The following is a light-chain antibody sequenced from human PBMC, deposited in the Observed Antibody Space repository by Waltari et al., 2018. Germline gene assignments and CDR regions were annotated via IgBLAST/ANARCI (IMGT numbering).Light chain of an antibody. CDR3: NSYTGSNSWV. CDR1: SSDVGFYNY. CDR2: DVS. V-gene: IGLV2-14*03. Sequence: QSALTQPASVSGSPGQSITISCYGTSSDVGFYNYVSWYQHHPGKAPKLIIYDVSQRPSGVSDRFSGSKSGNTASLTISGLQAEDEADYYCNSYTGSNSWVFGGGTKVTVL. J-gene: IGLJ3*02.